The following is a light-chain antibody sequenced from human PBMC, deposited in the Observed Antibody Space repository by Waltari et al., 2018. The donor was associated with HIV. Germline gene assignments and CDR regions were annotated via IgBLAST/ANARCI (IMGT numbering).Light chain of an antibody. CDR2: DVS. CDR3: TSYTSLTTVV. CDR1: NDDIGSYIY. Sequence: QSVLTQPASVSGSPGQSITISCTGTNDDIGSYIYVYWYQHHPGKAPKLLMYDVSSRPSGVSDRFSGSKSGHTASLTISGIQTEDEAHYYCTSYTSLTTVVFGGGTKLTVL. J-gene: IGLJ2*01. V-gene: IGLV2-14*03.